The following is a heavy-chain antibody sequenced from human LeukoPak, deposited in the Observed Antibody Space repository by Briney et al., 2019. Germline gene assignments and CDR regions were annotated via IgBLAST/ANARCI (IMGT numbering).Heavy chain of an antibody. Sequence: GASVKVSCKASGYTFTSYGISWVRQAPGQGLEWMGWINPNSGGTNYAQKFQGRVTMTRDTSISTAYMELSRLRSDDTAVYYCARVRYSSSWDYYYYYYMDVWGKGTTVTVSS. J-gene: IGHJ6*03. CDR3: ARVRYSSSWDYYYYYYMDV. CDR2: INPNSGGT. V-gene: IGHV1-2*02. D-gene: IGHD6-13*01. CDR1: GYTFTSYG.